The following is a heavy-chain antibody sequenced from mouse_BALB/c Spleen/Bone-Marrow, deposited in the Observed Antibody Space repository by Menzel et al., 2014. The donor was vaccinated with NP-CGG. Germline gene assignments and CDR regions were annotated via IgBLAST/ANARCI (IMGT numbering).Heavy chain of an antibody. CDR3: ARNGNYGAWFAY. CDR1: GFNIKDTY. D-gene: IGHD2-1*01. V-gene: IGHV14-3*02. CDR2: IDPANGNT. J-gene: IGHJ3*01. Sequence: VQLQQSGAELVKPGASVKLSCTASGFNIKDTYMHWVKQRPEQGLEWIGRIDPANGNTKYDPKFQGKATITADTSSNTAYLQLSSLTSEDTAVYYCARNGNYGAWFAYWGQWTLVTVSA.